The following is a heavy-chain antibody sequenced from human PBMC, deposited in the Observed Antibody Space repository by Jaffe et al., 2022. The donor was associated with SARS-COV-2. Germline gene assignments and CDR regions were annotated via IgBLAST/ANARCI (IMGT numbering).Heavy chain of an antibody. CDR2: ISSSSSYI. CDR3: ARDPAAINKNWFDP. V-gene: IGHV3-21*01. D-gene: IGHD2-2*01. Sequence: EVQLVESGGGLVKPGGSLRLSCAASGFTFSSYSMNWVRQAPGKGLEWVSSISSSSSYIYYADSVKGRFTISRDNAKNSLYLQMNSLRAEDTAVYYCARDPAAINKNWFDPWGQGTLVTVSS. CDR1: GFTFSSYS. J-gene: IGHJ5*02.